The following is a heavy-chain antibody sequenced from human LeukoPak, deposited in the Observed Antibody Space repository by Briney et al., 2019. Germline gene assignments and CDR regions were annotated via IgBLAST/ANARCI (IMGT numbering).Heavy chain of an antibody. D-gene: IGHD3-22*01. Sequence: GESLKISCKGSGYSFTSYWIGWVRQMPGKSLEWMGIIYPGDSDTRYSPSFQGQVTISADKSISTAYLQWSSLKASDTAMYYCARLASRQTYYYGSSGYSKFDPWGQGTPVTVSS. CDR3: ARLASRQTYYYGSSGYSKFDP. CDR1: GYSFTSYW. J-gene: IGHJ5*02. V-gene: IGHV5-51*01. CDR2: IYPGDSDT.